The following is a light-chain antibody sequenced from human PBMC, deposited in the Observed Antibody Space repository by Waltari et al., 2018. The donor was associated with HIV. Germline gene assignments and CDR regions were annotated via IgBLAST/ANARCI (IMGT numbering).Light chain of an antibody. Sequence: DIQMTQFPSSLSASVGDRITVTCRASQNITDYLNWYHHKQGKAPRLLIYGTSRLQSGVPTRFSGSGSGTDFTLTIGSLQPEDFATYYCQQTYSTPWTFGQGTKVDIK. J-gene: IGKJ1*01. CDR1: QNITDY. CDR2: GTS. V-gene: IGKV1-39*01. CDR3: QQTYSTPWT.